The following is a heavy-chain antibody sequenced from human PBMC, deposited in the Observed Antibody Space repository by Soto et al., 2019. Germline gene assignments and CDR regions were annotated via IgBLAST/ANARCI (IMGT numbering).Heavy chain of an antibody. Sequence: PGGSLRLSCVASGFTFSLYSMIWVRQAPGTGLEWVSSITSSSSYIYYTDSVKGRFIISRDNAKNSLYLQMDSLRAEDTGVYYCVRARSTDSRPDYWGQGTLVTVPS. CDR2: ITSSSSYI. CDR1: GFTFSLYS. CDR3: VRARSTDSRPDY. V-gene: IGHV3-21*01. D-gene: IGHD3-22*01. J-gene: IGHJ4*02.